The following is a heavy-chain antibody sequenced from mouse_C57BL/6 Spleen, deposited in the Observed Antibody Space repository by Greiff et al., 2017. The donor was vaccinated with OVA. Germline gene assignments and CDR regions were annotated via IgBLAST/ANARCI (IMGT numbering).Heavy chain of an antibody. CDR2: IYPGRGNT. Sequence: LQESGAELVRPGASVKLSCKASGYTFTDYYINWVKQRPGQGLEWIARIYPGRGNTYYNEKFKGKATLTAEKSSSTAYMQLSSLTSEDSAVYFCARSDYSNSYWYFDVWGTGTTVTVSS. CDR3: ARSDYSNSYWYFDV. CDR1: GYTFTDYY. V-gene: IGHV1-76*01. J-gene: IGHJ1*03. D-gene: IGHD2-5*01.